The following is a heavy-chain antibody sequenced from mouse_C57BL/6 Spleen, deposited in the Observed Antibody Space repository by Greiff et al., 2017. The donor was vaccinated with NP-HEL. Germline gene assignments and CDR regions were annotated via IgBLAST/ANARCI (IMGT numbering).Heavy chain of an antibody. D-gene: IGHD2-10*02. Sequence: EVMLVESGGGLVQPGGSLSLSCAASGFTFTDYSMSWVRQPPGKALEWLGFIRNKANGYTTEYSASVKGRFTISRDNSQSIRYLQMNALRAEDRATYDCASLGYFDVWGTGTTVTVSS. J-gene: IGHJ1*03. V-gene: IGHV7-3*01. CDR3: ASLGYFDV. CDR1: GFTFTDYS. CDR2: IRNKANGYTT.